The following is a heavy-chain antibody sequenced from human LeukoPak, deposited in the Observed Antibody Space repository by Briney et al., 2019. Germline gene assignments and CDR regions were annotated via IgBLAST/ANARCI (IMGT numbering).Heavy chain of an antibody. Sequence: SETLSLTCTLSGVSVSRSIYYWDWIRQSPGTGLEWLGSIHDSETAYYNPSLSSRLVISIDASKNLFSLNLSYVTAADTGVYYCARHEYRSVPNGLHAMDVWGQGTTVIVSS. J-gene: IGHJ6*02. V-gene: IGHV4-39*01. CDR2: IHDSETA. CDR3: ARHEYRSVPNGLHAMDV. D-gene: IGHD6-19*01. CDR1: GVSVSRSIYY.